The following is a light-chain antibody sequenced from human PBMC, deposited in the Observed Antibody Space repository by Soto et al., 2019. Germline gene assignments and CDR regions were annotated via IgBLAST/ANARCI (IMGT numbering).Light chain of an antibody. J-gene: IGKJ1*01. CDR3: QQYNNWPPWT. Sequence: EIVLTQSPATLSLSPGERATLSCRASQSVSSYLDWYQQKRGQAPRVLIYDASNRAPGIPARFSGSGSGTEFTLTISSLQSEDFAVYYCQQYNNWPPWTFGQGTKVDIK. CDR2: DAS. V-gene: IGKV3-11*01. CDR1: QSVSSY.